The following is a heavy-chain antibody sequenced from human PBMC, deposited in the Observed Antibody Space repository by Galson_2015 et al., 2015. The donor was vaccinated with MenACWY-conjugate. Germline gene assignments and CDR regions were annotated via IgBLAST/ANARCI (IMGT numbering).Heavy chain of an antibody. V-gene: IGHV3-21*01. Sequence: SLRLSCAASGFIFSSHTMNWVRQAPGKGLEWVSSISISSSYIYYADSVKGRLTISKDNAKNSLYLQMNSLTAEDTAVYYCARDYARLEWLSAYYFDYWGQGTPVTVSS. CDR3: ARDYARLEWLSAYYFDY. J-gene: IGHJ4*02. D-gene: IGHD3-3*01. CDR2: ISISSSYI. CDR1: GFIFSSHT.